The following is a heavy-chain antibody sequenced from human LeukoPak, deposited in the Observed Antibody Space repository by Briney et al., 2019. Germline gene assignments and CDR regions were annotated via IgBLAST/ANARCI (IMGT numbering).Heavy chain of an antibody. J-gene: IGHJ3*02. CDR3: AGVYYDRVGDAFDI. V-gene: IGHV3-7*01. Sequence: PGGSLRLSCAASGFTFSSHWMTWVRQAPGKGLEWVANIKEDGTMDSVKGRFTISRDNAKNSLYLQMNSLRAEDTAVYYCAGVYYDRVGDAFDIWGQGTMVTVSS. D-gene: IGHD3-22*01. CDR2: IKEDG. CDR1: GFTFSSHW.